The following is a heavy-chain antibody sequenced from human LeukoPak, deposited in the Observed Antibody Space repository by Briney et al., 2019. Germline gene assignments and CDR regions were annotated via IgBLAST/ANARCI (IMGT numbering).Heavy chain of an antibody. D-gene: IGHD3-3*01. V-gene: IGHV4-38-2*01. CDR1: GYSISSGYY. CDR3: ARGHPDFWSGYYRPFGAFDI. J-gene: IGHJ3*02. CDR2: IYHSGST. Sequence: PSETLSLTCAVSGYSISSGYYWGWIRQPPGKGLEWIGSIYHSGSTYYNPSLKSRVTISVDTSKNQFSLKLSSVTAADTAVYYCARGHPDFWSGYYRPFGAFDIWGQGTMVTVSS.